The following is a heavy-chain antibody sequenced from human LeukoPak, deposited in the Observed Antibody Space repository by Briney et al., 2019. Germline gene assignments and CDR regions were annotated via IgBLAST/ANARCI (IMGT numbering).Heavy chain of an antibody. CDR2: IYAGDSDT. Sequence: KPGESLKTSCQGFGYAFTTSWIGWVRQLPEKGLEWMAIIYAGDSDTKYSPSFQGQVSISTDRSISTAYLQWSSLRASDTAMYYCAKLNHPDGRVYWGQGTLVTVSS. J-gene: IGHJ4*02. CDR1: GYAFTTSW. CDR3: AKLNHPDGRVY. D-gene: IGHD5-24*01. V-gene: IGHV5-51*01.